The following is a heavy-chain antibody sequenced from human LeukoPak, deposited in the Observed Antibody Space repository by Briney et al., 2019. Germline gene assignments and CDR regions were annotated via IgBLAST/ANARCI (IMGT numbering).Heavy chain of an antibody. V-gene: IGHV4-30-2*01. D-gene: IGHD2-2*01. Sequence: PSQTLSLTCAVSGGSISSGGYSWSWIRQPPGKGLEWIGYIYHSGSTYYNPSLKSLVTISVDRSKNQFSLKLSSVTAADTAAYYCARARIVVVPAAMFLNWFDPWGQGTLVTVSS. CDR3: ARARIVVVPAAMFLNWFDP. CDR2: IYHSGST. CDR1: GGSISSGGYS. J-gene: IGHJ5*02.